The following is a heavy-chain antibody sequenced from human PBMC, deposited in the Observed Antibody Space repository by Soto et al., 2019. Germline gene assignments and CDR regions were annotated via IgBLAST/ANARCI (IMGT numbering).Heavy chain of an antibody. V-gene: IGHV2-26*01. D-gene: IGHD3-10*01. CDR1: GFSHSNARMG. CDR3: ARIPKELPPFGWFDP. J-gene: IGHJ5*02. CDR2: IFSNDEK. Sequence: QVTLKESGPVLVKPTETLTLTCTVSGFSHSNARMGVSWIRQPPGKALEWLAHIFSNDEKSYSTSLKSRLTISKATSKSQVVLTMTNMDPADTATYYCARIPKELPPFGWFDPWGQGTLVTVSS.